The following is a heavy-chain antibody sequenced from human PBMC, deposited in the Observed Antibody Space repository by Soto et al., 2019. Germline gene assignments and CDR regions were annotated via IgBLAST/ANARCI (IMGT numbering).Heavy chain of an antibody. Sequence: GESLKISCKGSGYSFTSYWISWVRQMPGKGLEWMGRIDPSDSYTNYSPSFQGHVTISADKSISTAYLQWSSLKASDTAMYYCAGGVRFLEWYKNYYYYGMDVWGQGTTVTVSS. D-gene: IGHD3-3*01. J-gene: IGHJ6*02. CDR2: IDPSDSYT. V-gene: IGHV5-10-1*01. CDR1: GYSFTSYW. CDR3: AGGVRFLEWYKNYYYYGMDV.